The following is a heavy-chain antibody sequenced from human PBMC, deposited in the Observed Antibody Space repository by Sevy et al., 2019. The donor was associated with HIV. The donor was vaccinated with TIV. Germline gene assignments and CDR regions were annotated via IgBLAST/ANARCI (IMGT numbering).Heavy chain of an antibody. J-gene: IGHJ4*02. CDR1: GFSFYTYS. CDR3: ASLDSSGNF. V-gene: IGHV3-21*01. Sequence: GGSLRLSCAASGFSFYTYSMNWVRQAPGKGLEWVSFISSSSSYIYYADSVKGRFTISRDNAKSSLYLQMNSLRVDDTAVYYCASLDSSGNFWGQGTLVTVSS. CDR2: ISSSSSYI. D-gene: IGHD3-10*01.